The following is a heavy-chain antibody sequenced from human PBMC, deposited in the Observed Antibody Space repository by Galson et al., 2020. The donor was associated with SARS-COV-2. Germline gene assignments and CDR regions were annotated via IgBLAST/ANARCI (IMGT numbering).Heavy chain of an antibody. Sequence: GGSLRLSCAASGFTFSSYAMHWVRQAPGKGLEWVAVISYDGSNKYYADSVKGRFTISRDNSKNTLYLQMNSLRAEDTAVYYCARVPIFRIVGATGGLHTFDYWGQGTLVTVSS. CDR2: ISYDGSNK. CDR1: GFTFSSYA. V-gene: IGHV3-30-3*01. CDR3: ARVPIFRIVGATGGLHTFDY. J-gene: IGHJ4*02. D-gene: IGHD1-26*01.